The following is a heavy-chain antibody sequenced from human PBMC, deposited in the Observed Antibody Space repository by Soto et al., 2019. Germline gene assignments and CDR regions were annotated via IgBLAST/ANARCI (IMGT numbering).Heavy chain of an antibody. CDR1: GFTFSSYG. D-gene: IGHD3-16*01. J-gene: IGHJ3*02. V-gene: IGHV3-30*18. CDR2: ISYDGSNK. Sequence: QVQLVESGGGVVQPGRSLRLSCAASGFTFSSYGMHWVRQAPGKGLEWVAVISYDGSNKYYADSVKGRFTISRDNSKNTLYLQMNSLRAEDTAVYYCAKERIAPAWAGSAFDIWGQGTMVTVSS. CDR3: AKERIAPAWAGSAFDI.